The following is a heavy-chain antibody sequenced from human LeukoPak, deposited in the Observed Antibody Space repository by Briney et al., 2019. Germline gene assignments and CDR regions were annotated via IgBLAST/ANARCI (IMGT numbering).Heavy chain of an antibody. V-gene: IGHV3-48*01. CDR1: GFTFSSYS. CDR3: ARMMTDDFWSGYHTGYFDY. J-gene: IGHJ4*02. D-gene: IGHD3-3*01. CDR2: ISSSSSTI. Sequence: GGSLRLSCAASGFTFSSYSMNWVRQAPGKGLEWVSYISSSSSTIYYADSVKGRFTISRDNAKNSLYLQMNSLRAEDTAVYYCARMMTDDFWSGYHTGYFDYWGQGTLVTVSS.